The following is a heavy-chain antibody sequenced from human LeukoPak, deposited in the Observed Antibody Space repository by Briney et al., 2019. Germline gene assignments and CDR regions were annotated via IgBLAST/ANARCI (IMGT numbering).Heavy chain of an antibody. Sequence: EASVKVSCKASGGTFSSYAISWVRQAPGQGLKWMGGIIPIFGTANYAQKFQGRVTITADESTSTAYMELSSLRSEDTAVYYCAISTKRGYSYGFDYWGQGTLVTVSS. CDR2: IIPIFGTA. V-gene: IGHV1-69*13. J-gene: IGHJ4*02. D-gene: IGHD5-18*01. CDR1: GGTFSSYA. CDR3: AISTKRGYSYGFDY.